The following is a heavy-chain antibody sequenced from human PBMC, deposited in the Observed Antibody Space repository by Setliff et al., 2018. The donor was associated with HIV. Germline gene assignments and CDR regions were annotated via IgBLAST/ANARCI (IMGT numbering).Heavy chain of an antibody. CDR1: GFTFSSYG. D-gene: IGHD4-4*01. Sequence: GGSLRLSCAASGFTFSSYGMHWVRQAPGKGLEWVAVIWYDGSNKYYADSVKGRFTISRDNSKNTLYLQMNSLRAEDTAVYYCAKMEYSKGWFDPWGQGTLVTVSS. J-gene: IGHJ5*02. V-gene: IGHV3-33*06. CDR3: AKMEYSKGWFDP. CDR2: IWYDGSNK.